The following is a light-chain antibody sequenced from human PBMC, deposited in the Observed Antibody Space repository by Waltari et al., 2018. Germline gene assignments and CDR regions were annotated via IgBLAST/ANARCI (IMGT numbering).Light chain of an antibody. CDR3: CSYTGRKTWV. Sequence: QSALTQPRSVSGSPGQSVTMSCTGTSSDIGAYGSVPLYQQHPGKAPKLIIPDIYRRPSGVPDRFSASKSGNTASLTISGLQADDEADYYCCSYTGRKTWVFGGGTKVTVL. CDR1: SSDIGAYGS. J-gene: IGLJ3*02. V-gene: IGLV2-11*01. CDR2: DIY.